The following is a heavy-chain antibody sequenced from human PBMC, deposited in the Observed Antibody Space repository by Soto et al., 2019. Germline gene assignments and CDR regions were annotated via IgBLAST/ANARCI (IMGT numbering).Heavy chain of an antibody. CDR2: ISATGTTT. Sequence: GGSLRLSCAASEFSFSSYALNWVRQAPGKGLEWVSAISATGTTTYYADSVKGRFTISRDNSKRTLFLQMDSLSPEDTAVYYCATYSSPFDYCGQGTMVTVYS. CDR3: ATYSSPFDY. J-gene: IGHJ4*02. D-gene: IGHD6-13*01. V-gene: IGHV3-23*01. CDR1: EFSFSSYA.